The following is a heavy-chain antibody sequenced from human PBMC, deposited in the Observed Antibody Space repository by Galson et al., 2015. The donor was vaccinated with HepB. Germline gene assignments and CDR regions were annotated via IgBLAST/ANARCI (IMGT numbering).Heavy chain of an antibody. Sequence: CAISGDSVSTTSASWNWIRQSPSRGLEWLGRTYYRSKWYNEYAESVKGRITINPDTSENQFSLQLNSVTPEDTAVYYCARYRRAVAENWGPGTLVTVSS. J-gene: IGHJ4*02. V-gene: IGHV6-1*01. D-gene: IGHD6-19*01. CDR3: ARYRRAVAEN. CDR2: TYYRSKWYN. CDR1: GDSVSTTSAS.